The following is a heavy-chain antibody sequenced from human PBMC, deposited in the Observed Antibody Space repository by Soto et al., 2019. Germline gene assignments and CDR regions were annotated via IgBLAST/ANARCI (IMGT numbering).Heavy chain of an antibody. D-gene: IGHD3-10*01. CDR1: GFTFSSHG. V-gene: IGHV3-33*01. CDR3: VRGSTYFDL. CDR2: IWYDGSNR. J-gene: IGHJ4*02. Sequence: QAQLVESGGGVVQPGKSLKLSCVPSGFTFSSHGMHWVRQAPGKGLEWVAVIWYDGSNRYYADSVKGRFTISRDNSKNTMYLQMNSLRAEDTAVYYCVRGSTYFDLWGQGALVTVSP.